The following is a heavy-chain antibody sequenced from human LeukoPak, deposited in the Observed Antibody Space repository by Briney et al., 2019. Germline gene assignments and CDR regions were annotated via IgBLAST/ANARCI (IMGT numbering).Heavy chain of an antibody. CDR3: ARLPLGYYYMDV. J-gene: IGHJ6*03. V-gene: IGHV4-4*09. Sequence: SETLSLTCTVSGGSISSFSWSWIRQPPGRGLEWIGYIYTGGSTKYNPSLKSRVTMSVDTSKNQFSLRLSSVTAADTAVYYCARLPLGYYYMDVWGKGTTVTVSS. CDR2: IYTGGST. CDR1: GGSISSFS.